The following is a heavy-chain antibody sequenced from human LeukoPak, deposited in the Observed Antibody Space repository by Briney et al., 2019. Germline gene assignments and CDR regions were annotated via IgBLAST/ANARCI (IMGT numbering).Heavy chain of an antibody. CDR3: AGIRGVRIDY. CDR2: MYHGGST. D-gene: IGHD3-10*01. V-gene: IGHV4-39*07. Sequence: SETLSLTCTVSGGSISSGTYYWGWIRQPPGKGLEWIGSMYHGGSTYYNPSLKSRVTISVDTSKNQFSLKLSSVTAADTAVYYCAGIRGVRIDYWGQGTLVTVSS. J-gene: IGHJ4*02. CDR1: GGSISSGTYY.